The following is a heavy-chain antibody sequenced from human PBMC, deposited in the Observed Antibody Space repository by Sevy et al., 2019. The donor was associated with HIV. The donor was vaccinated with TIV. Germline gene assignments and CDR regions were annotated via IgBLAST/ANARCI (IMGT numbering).Heavy chain of an antibody. CDR3: ARGPRICGDYLLTYFDY. D-gene: IGHD4-17*01. CDR2: IWHDGNNQ. J-gene: IGHJ4*02. V-gene: IGHV3-33*01. CDR1: GFAFSDYG. Sequence: GGSLRLSCVASGFAFSDYGMHWVRQAPGKGLEWVAVIWHDGNNQHYADSVRGRFTISRDNSKNTLYLQLSSLRAEDTAVYYCARGPRICGDYLLTYFDYWGQGVLVTVSS.